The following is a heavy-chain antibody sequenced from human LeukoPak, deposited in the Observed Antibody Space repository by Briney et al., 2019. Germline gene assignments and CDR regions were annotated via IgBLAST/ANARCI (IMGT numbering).Heavy chain of an antibody. D-gene: IGHD3-22*01. Sequence: ASVKVSCKASGYTFTCYYMHWVRQATGQGLEWMGWMNPNSGNTGYAQKFQGRVTMTRNTSISTAYMELSSLRSEDTAVYYCARGGYDSSGYYSNYWGQGTLVTVSS. CDR1: GYTFTCYY. CDR2: MNPNSGNT. CDR3: ARGGYDSSGYYSNY. V-gene: IGHV1-8*02. J-gene: IGHJ4*02.